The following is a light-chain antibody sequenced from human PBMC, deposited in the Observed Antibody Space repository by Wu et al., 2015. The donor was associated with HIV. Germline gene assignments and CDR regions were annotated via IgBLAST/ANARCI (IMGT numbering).Light chain of an antibody. CDR3: QQYGSSGFT. CDR2: GAS. Sequence: EIVLTQSPGTLSLSPGERATLSCRASQSVSSSYLAWYQQKPGQAPRLLIDGASSRATGIPDRFSGSGSGTDFTLTISRLEPEDFAVYYCQQYGSSGFTFGPGTKVDVK. J-gene: IGKJ3*01. V-gene: IGKV3-20*01. CDR1: QSVSSSY.